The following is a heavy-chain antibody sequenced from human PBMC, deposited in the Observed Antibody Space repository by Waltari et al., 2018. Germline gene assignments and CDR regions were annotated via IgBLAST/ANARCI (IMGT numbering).Heavy chain of an antibody. CDR1: GFSISSGKY. J-gene: IGHJ4*02. Sequence: QVQLQESGPGLVKPSETLFLTCNVSGFSISSGKYWGWIRQPPGKGLEWIGSIYLTGSTYYYPSLKSRVTISVDTSRNQFSLKLNSVTAADTAVYYCARGRLFDFDYWGQGTLVTVSS. CDR2: IYLTGST. D-gene: IGHD2-21*01. CDR3: ARGRLFDFDY. V-gene: IGHV4-38-2*02.